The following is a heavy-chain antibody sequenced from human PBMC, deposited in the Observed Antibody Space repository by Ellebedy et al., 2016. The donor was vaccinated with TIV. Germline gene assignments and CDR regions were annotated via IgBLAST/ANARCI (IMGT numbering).Heavy chain of an antibody. CDR2: IRNKANNYMT. J-gene: IGHJ4*02. CDR1: GSSFSDHY. D-gene: IGHD5-24*01. V-gene: IGHV3-72*01. CDR3: TRAAYGNGYDY. Sequence: PGGSLRLSCAASGSSFSDHYMDWVRQAPGKGLEWVGRIRNKANNYMTEYAASVKGRFTISRDDSKNSLSLQMNSLKIEDTAVYSCTRAAYGNGYDYWGQGTLVTVSS.